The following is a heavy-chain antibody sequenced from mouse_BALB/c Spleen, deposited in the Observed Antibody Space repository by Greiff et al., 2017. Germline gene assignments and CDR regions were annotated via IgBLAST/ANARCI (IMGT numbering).Heavy chain of an antibody. Sequence: EVQGVESGGGLVQPGGSLKLSCAASGFTFSSYGMSWVRQTPDKRLELVATINSNGGSTYYPDSVKGRFTISRDNAKNTLYLQMSSLKSEDTAMYYCARGELGFDYWGQGTTLTVSS. CDR1: GFTFSSYG. CDR3: ARGELGFDY. J-gene: IGHJ2*01. V-gene: IGHV5-6-3*01. D-gene: IGHD4-1*01. CDR2: INSNGGST.